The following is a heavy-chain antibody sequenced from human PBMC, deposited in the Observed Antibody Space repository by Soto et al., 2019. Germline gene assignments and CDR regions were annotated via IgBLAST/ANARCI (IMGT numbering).Heavy chain of an antibody. CDR2: IYWDDDK. J-gene: IGHJ2*01. CDR1: GFSLSTSGVG. Sequence: QITLKESGPTLVKPTQTLTLTCTFSGFSLSTSGVGVGWIRQPPGKALEWLALIYWDDDKRYSPSLKSRLTITKDTSKNQVVLKMTNMDPVDTATYYCAHRQGGYCPNGICYERYFDLWGRGTLVTVSS. CDR3: AHRQGGYCPNGICYERYFDL. D-gene: IGHD2-8*01. V-gene: IGHV2-5*02.